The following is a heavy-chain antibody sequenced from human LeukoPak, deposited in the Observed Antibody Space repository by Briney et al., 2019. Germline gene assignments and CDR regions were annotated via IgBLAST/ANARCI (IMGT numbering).Heavy chain of an antibody. Sequence: PSETLSLTCAVYGGSFSGYYWSWIRQPPGKGLEWIGEINHSGSTNYNPSLKSRVTISVDTSKNQFSLKLSSVTAADTAVYYCARDGGPYYYGSGSYYNGNWFDPWGQGTLVTVSS. J-gene: IGHJ5*02. D-gene: IGHD3-10*01. CDR3: ARDGGPYYYGSGSYYNGNWFDP. CDR1: GGSFSGYY. V-gene: IGHV4-34*01. CDR2: INHSGST.